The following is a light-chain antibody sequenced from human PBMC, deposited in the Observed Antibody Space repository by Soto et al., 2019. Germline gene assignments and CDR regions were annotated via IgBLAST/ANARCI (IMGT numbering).Light chain of an antibody. V-gene: IGKV3-15*01. CDR1: QSVPSR. Sequence: EIVMTQSPATLSVSPGEDVTLSCRASQSVPSRIAWYQQKPGQAPSLLIYGASTRATGVPDRFSGSGSGTDFTLTISSLQPEDFATYYCQQLKSYPITFGQGTRLEI. CDR3: QQLKSYPIT. J-gene: IGKJ5*01. CDR2: GAS.